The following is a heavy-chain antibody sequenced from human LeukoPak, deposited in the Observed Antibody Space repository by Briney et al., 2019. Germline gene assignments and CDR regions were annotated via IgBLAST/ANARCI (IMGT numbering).Heavy chain of an antibody. CDR2: IYYSGSI. V-gene: IGHV4-59*01. CDR1: GGSISSYY. D-gene: IGHD6-13*01. J-gene: IGHJ3*02. Sequence: SETLSLTCTVSGGSISSYYWSWIRQPPGKGLEWIGYIYYSGSINYNPSLKSRVTISVDTSKNQFSLKLSSVTAADTAVYYCARGGYSSSWYEAFDIWGQGTMVTVSS. CDR3: ARGGYSSSWYEAFDI.